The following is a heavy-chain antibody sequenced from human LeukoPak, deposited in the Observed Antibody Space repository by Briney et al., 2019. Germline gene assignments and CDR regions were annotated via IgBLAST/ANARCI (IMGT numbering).Heavy chain of an antibody. D-gene: IGHD3-9*01. CDR1: GFTFSSYG. CDR2: ISSSSSYI. V-gene: IGHV3-21*01. CDR3: AKERRYDILTGYHY. J-gene: IGHJ4*02. Sequence: GGSLRLSCAASGFTFSSYGMNWVRQAPGKELECVSSISSSSSYIYYADSVKGRFTISRDNAKNSLYLQMNSLRAEDTAVYYCAKERRYDILTGYHYWGQGTLVTVSS.